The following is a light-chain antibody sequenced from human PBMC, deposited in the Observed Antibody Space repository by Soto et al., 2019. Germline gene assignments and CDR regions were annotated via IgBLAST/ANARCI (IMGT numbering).Light chain of an antibody. J-gene: IGKJ3*01. CDR2: AAS. Sequence: DIQMTQYPSSMSASAGDRVTITCRASQGIRNNLAWYQQKPGKPPNLLIYAASTLQSGVPSRFSGSGSGTDFTLTISSLQPEDFATYYCQKYFSVPCTFGPGTKVDI. CDR3: QKYFSVPCT. CDR1: QGIRNN. V-gene: IGKV1-27*01.